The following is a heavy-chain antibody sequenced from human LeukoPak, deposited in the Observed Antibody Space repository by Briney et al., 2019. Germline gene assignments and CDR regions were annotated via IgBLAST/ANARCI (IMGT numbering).Heavy chain of an antibody. D-gene: IGHD3-10*01. Sequence: GGSLRLSCAASGFTFSSYGMHWVRQAPGKGLEWVAVIWYDGSNKYYADSVKGRFTISRDNSKNTLYLQMNSLRAEDTAVYYCARDHNYYGSGSYSALAMGNYYYGMDVWGQGTTVTVSS. V-gene: IGHV3-33*01. CDR1: GFTFSSYG. CDR2: IWYDGSNK. J-gene: IGHJ6*02. CDR3: ARDHNYYGSGSYSALAMGNYYYGMDV.